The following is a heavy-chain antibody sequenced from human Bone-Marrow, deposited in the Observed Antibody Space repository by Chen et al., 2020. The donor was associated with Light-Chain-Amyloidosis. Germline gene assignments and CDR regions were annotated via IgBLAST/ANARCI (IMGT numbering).Heavy chain of an antibody. CDR2: INHSGST. CDR3: ARGSRGIAAAGIDY. V-gene: IGHV4-34*01. Sequence: QVQLQQWGAGLLKPSETLSLTCAVYGGSFSGYYWSWIRQPPGKGLEWIGEINHSGSTNYTPSLKSRVTISVDTSKNQFSLKLSSVTAADTAVYYCARGSRGIAAAGIDYWGQGTLVTVSS. J-gene: IGHJ4*02. D-gene: IGHD6-13*01. CDR1: GGSFSGYY.